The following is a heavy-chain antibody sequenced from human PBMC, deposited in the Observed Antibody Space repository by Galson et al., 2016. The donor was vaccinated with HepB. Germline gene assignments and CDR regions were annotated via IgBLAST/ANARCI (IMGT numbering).Heavy chain of an antibody. CDR2: ISSRSNTI. CDR1: GFTFSGYG. J-gene: IGHJ6*02. V-gene: IGHV3-48*02. Sequence: SLRLSCAASGFTFSGYGMNWVRQAPGKGLEWISYISSRSNTIYYAESVKGRFSISRDTAKNSLYLQMNSLRDEDTAVYYCARDRPTMYSNSWAYYYYGMDVWGQGTTVTVSS. CDR3: ARDRPTMYSNSWAYYYYGMDV. D-gene: IGHD6-13*01.